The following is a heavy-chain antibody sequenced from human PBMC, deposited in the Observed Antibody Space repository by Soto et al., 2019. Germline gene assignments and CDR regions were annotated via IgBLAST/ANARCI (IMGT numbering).Heavy chain of an antibody. V-gene: IGHV1-3*01. CDR1: GYTFTSYA. CDR3: ARNLYSSGRYKAFDI. Sequence: QVQLVQSGAEVKKPGASVKVSCKASGYTFTSYAMHWVRQAPGQRLEWMGWINAGNGNTKYSQKFQGRVTITRDTSASTAYMELSSLRSEDTAVYYCARNLYSSGRYKAFDIWGQGTMVTVSS. CDR2: INAGNGNT. J-gene: IGHJ3*02. D-gene: IGHD6-19*01.